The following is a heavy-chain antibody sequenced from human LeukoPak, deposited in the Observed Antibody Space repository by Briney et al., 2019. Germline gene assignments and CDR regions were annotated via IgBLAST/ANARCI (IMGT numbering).Heavy chain of an antibody. Sequence: SETLSLTCAVYGGSFSGYYWRWIRQPPGKGLEWIGEINHSGSTNYNPSLKSRVTISVDTSKNQFSLKLSSVTAADTAVYYCARSYSSSWYFDYWGQGTLVTVSS. V-gene: IGHV4-34*01. J-gene: IGHJ4*02. CDR2: INHSGST. D-gene: IGHD6-13*01. CDR3: ARSYSSSWYFDY. CDR1: GGSFSGYY.